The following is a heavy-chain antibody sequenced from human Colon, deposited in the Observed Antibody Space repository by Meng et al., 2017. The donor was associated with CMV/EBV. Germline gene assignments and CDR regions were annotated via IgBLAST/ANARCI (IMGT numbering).Heavy chain of an antibody. Sequence: GGSLRLSCAASGLTLSDHYMDWVRQAPGKGLEWVGRTANKANSYTTEYAASVKGRFTISRDDSKNSLYLQMNSLKSEDTAVYHCTRGYSTVAIYAFDIWGRGTMVTVSS. CDR3: TRGYSTVAIYAFDI. CDR1: GLTLSDHY. J-gene: IGHJ3*02. D-gene: IGHD6-13*01. CDR2: TANKANSYTT. V-gene: IGHV3-72*01.